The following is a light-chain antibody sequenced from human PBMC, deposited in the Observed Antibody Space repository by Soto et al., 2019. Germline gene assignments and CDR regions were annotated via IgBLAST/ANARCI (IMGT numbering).Light chain of an antibody. Sequence: DIQMTQSPSSLSASVGDRVTITFRASQSISTYLNWYQQKPGKAPKLLMHAASSLQSGVPSRFSGSGSGTDFTLTISSLQPEDFATYYCQQSYSTLWTFGQGTKVDIK. CDR1: QSISTY. CDR3: QQSYSTLWT. J-gene: IGKJ1*01. CDR2: AAS. V-gene: IGKV1-39*01.